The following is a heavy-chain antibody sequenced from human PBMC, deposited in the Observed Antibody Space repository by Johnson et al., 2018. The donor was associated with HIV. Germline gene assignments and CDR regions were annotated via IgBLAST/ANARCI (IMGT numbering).Heavy chain of an antibody. CDR2: ISYDGSNK. CDR3: ARSYSGHQADAFDL. V-gene: IGHV3-30*14. CDR1: GFTFSSYA. D-gene: IGHD5-12*01. J-gene: IGHJ3*01. Sequence: QMQLVESGGGVVQPGRSLRLSCAASGFTFSSYAMHWVRQAPGKGLECVAVISYDGSNKYYADSVKGRFTISRDNSKNTLYLQMNSLRAEDTAVYYCARSYSGHQADAFDLWGQGTMVTVSS.